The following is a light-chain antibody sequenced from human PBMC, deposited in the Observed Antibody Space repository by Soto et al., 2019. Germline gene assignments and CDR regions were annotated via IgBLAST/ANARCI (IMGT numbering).Light chain of an antibody. V-gene: IGKV3-11*01. CDR2: DAS. J-gene: IGKJ2*01. CDR1: RSVGSY. CDR3: LQRGKCPSYM. Sequence: EIVLTQSPAPLSLSPGETATLSCRASRSVGSYLAWYQQRPGQAPMLLIYDASKRATGIPARFRGGGSGTQFNVTIANLEPEDFAVYFRLQRGKCPSYMVGQWAKRAVK.